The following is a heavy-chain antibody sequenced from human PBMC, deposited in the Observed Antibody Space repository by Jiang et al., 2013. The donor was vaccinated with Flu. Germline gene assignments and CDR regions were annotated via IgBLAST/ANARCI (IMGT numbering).Heavy chain of an antibody. V-gene: IGHV4-59*01. CDR3: ARRLRWDCTGGSCFSYFDS. D-gene: IGHD2-15*01. J-gene: IGHJ4*02. CDR1: GGYISTYF. CDR2: SSYSGSA. Sequence: LLKPSETLSLTCTVSGGYISTYFWGWIRQPPGKGLEWIAHSSYSGSANYNPSLRSRVTMSVDRSQNQFSLKLNSVTAADTAVYYCARRLRWDCTGGSCFSYFDSRGQGKLAAVSS.